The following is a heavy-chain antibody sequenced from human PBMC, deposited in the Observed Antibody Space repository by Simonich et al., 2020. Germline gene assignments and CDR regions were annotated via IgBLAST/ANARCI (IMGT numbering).Heavy chain of an antibody. CDR3: ARASRGTWWYYYFDY. Sequence: QVQLVQSGAEVKKPGASVKVSCKASGYTFTSYGISWVRQAPGQGLEWRGGISAYNGNTNYAQKLQGRVTMTTDTSTSTAYMELRSLRSDDTAVYYCARASRGTWWYYYFDYWGQGTLVTVSS. V-gene: IGHV1-18*01. CDR2: ISAYNGNT. CDR1: GYTFTSYG. D-gene: IGHD2-15*01. J-gene: IGHJ4*02.